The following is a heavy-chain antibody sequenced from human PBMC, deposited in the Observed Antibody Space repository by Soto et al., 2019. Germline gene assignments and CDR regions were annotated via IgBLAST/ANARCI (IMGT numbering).Heavy chain of an antibody. CDR2: IYPGDSDT. D-gene: IGHD6-13*01. CDR3: ARHPGPRYSSSWCMDV. V-gene: IGHV5-51*01. J-gene: IGHJ6*04. CDR1: GYSFTSYW. Sequence: PGESLKISCKGSGYSFTSYWIGWVRQMPGKGLEWMGIIYPGDSDTRYSPSFQGQVTISADKSISTAYLQWSSLKASDTAMYYCARHPGPRYSSSWCMDVWXKGTTVTVSS.